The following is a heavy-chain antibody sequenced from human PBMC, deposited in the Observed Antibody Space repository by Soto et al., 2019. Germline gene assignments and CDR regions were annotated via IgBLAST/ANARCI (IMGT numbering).Heavy chain of an antibody. Sequence: QVQLQESGPGLVKPSQTLSLTCTVSGGSINSGGYYWTWIRQHPGKGLEWIGTIYFSGTTNYNPSLKSRVTISVDTFKSQFSLKLSSVTAADTAVYYCARRDRSGFSYWLDTWGQGTLVTVSS. D-gene: IGHD3-22*01. CDR1: GGSINSGGYY. CDR3: ARRDRSGFSYWLDT. J-gene: IGHJ5*02. V-gene: IGHV4-31*03. CDR2: IYFSGTT.